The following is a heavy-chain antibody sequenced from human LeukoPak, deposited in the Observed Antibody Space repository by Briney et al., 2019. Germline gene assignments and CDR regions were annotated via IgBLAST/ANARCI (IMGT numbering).Heavy chain of an antibody. D-gene: IGHD6-19*01. J-gene: IGHJ5*02. CDR1: GFTFSSYA. V-gene: IGHV3-30*04. Sequence: PGGSLRLSCAASGFTFSSYAMHWVRQAPGKGLEWVAVISYDGSNKYYADSVKGRFTISRDNSKNTLYLQMNSLRAEDTAVYYCAKETIAVAGHNWFDPWGQGTLVTVSS. CDR2: ISYDGSNK. CDR3: AKETIAVAGHNWFDP.